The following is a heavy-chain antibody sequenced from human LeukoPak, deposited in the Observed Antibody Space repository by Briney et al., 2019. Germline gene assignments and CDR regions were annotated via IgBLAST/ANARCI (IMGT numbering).Heavy chain of an antibody. V-gene: IGHV4-34*01. CDR2: INHSGST. D-gene: IGHD3-10*01. Sequence: SETLSLTCAVYGGSFSGYYWSWIRQPPGKGLEWIGEINHSGSTNYNPSLKSRVTISVGTSKNQFSLKLTSVTAADTAVYYCARDSGTTGEVKFDPWGQGALVTVSS. CDR3: ARDSGTTGEVKFDP. J-gene: IGHJ5*02. CDR1: GGSFSGYY.